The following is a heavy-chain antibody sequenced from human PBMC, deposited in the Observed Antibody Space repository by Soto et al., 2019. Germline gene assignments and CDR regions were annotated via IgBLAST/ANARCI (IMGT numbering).Heavy chain of an antibody. CDR1: GYSFTSYW. V-gene: IGHV5-10-1*01. Sequence: PGESLKISCKGSGYSFTSYWISWVRQMPGKGLEWMGRIDPSDSYTNYSPSFQGHVTISADKSISTAYLQWSSLKASDTAMYHCARSPTVVTQYYYYGMDVWGQGTTVTVSS. J-gene: IGHJ6*02. CDR2: IDPSDSYT. CDR3: ARSPTVVTQYYYYGMDV. D-gene: IGHD4-17*01.